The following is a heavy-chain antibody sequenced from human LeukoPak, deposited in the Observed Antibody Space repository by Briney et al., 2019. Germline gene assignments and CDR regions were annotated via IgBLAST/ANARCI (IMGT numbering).Heavy chain of an antibody. CDR3: ARGGTTVVNRYSFDY. V-gene: IGHV3-48*02. Sequence: QTGGSLRLSCAASGFTFSSYSMNWVRQAPGKGLEWVSYISSSSSTIYYADSAKGRFTISRDNAKNSLYLQMNSLRDEDTAVYYCARGGTTVVNRYSFDYWGQGTLVTVSS. D-gene: IGHD4-23*01. CDR1: GFTFSSYS. CDR2: ISSSSSTI. J-gene: IGHJ4*02.